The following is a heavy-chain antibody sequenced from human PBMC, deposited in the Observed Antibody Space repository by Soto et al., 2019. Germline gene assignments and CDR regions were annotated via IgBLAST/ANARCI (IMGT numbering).Heavy chain of an antibody. CDR3: SRGGGGGLFDL. CDR2: ISPKGTYR. J-gene: IGHJ5*02. Sequence: LRLSCATSGFTFSDYYMSWIRQAPGKGLEFVSYISPKGTYRTYADSVKGRFTISRDNAKNSLYLQVNSLRAEDTAVYYCSRGGGGGLFDLWGQGTLVTVSS. CDR1: GFTFSDYY. V-gene: IGHV3-11*06. D-gene: IGHD2-21*01.